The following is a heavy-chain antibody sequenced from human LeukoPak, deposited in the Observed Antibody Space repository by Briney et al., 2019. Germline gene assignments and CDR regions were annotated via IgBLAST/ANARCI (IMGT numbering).Heavy chain of an antibody. V-gene: IGHV1-45*02. CDR3: ASNAGKDTAMVL. D-gene: IGHD5-18*01. CDR2: ITPFNGNT. CDR1: GSTFTYRY. J-gene: IGHJ4*02. Sequence: SVKVSCKASGSTFTYRYLHWVRQAPGQALEWMGWITPFNGNTNYAQKFQDRVTITRDRSMSTAYMELSSLRSEDTAMYYCASNAGKDTAMVLWGQGTLVTVSS.